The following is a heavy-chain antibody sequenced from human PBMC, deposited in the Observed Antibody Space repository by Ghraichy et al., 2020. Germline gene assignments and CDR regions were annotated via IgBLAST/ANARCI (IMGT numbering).Heavy chain of an antibody. Sequence: VSVKVSCKASGYTFTSYAMHWVRQAPGQRLEWMGWINAGNGNTKYSQKFQGRVTITRDTSASTAYMELSSLRSEDTAVYYCARGALYCSGGSCYSWWFDYWGQGTLVTVSS. V-gene: IGHV1-3*01. CDR1: GYTFTSYA. D-gene: IGHD2-15*01. CDR3: ARGALYCSGGSCYSWWFDY. CDR2: INAGNGNT. J-gene: IGHJ4*02.